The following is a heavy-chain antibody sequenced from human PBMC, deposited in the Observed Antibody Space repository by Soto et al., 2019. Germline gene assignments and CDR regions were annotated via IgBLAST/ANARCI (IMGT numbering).Heavy chain of an antibody. J-gene: IGHJ6*02. CDR1: GYTLTELA. D-gene: IGHD3-22*01. CDR2: FDPEDAEI. V-gene: IGHV1-24*01. Sequence: ASVKVSCKVSGYTLTELAMHWVRQAPGKGLEWMGGFDPEDAEIIYAQKFQGRVTMTEDTSTDTAYMELSSLRSEDTAVYYCAGITMIVVGAYGMDVWGQGTTVTVSS. CDR3: AGITMIVVGAYGMDV.